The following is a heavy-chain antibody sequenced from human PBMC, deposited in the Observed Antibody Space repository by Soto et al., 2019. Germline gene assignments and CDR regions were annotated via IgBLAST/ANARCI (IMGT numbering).Heavy chain of an antibody. V-gene: IGHV3-23*01. D-gene: IGHD3-10*01. CDR2: ISGSGGST. J-gene: IGHJ4*02. Sequence: GGSLRLSCAASGFTFSSYAMSWVRQAPGKGLEWVSAISGSGGSTYCADSVKGRFTISRDNSRITRYLQMNSLRAEDTALYYCAKVFQQGCGELLARFDYWGQGTLVTVSS. CDR3: AKVFQQGCGELLARFDY. CDR1: GFTFSSYA.